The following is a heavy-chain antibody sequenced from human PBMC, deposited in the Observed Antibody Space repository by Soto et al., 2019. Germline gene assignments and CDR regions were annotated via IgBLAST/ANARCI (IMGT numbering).Heavy chain of an antibody. Sequence: GSLRLSCSTSGFTFSSYAIHWVRQSQGKGLEYISGVRGNGDPPFYADSVKGRFTISRDNSKNTVYLQMSSLSADDAAVYYCVKTRGGNNFDFFDWGQGXLVTVSS. CDR3: VKTRGGNNFDFFD. CDR1: GFTFSSYA. CDR2: VRGNGDPP. D-gene: IGHD2-15*01. J-gene: IGHJ4*02. V-gene: IGHV3-64D*06.